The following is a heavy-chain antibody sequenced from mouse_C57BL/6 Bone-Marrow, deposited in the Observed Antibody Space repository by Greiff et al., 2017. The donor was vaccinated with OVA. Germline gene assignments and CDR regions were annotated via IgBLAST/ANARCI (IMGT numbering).Heavy chain of an antibody. V-gene: IGHV1-81*01. D-gene: IGHD1-1*01. CDR2: IYPRSGNT. Sequence: VQLQQSGAELARPGASVKLSCKASGYTFTSYGISWVKQRTGQGLEWIGEIYPRSGNTYYNEKFKGKATLTADKSSSTAYMELRSLTSKDSAVYFCARPYYYCSSPFAYWGQGTLVTVSA. CDR3: ARPYYYCSSPFAY. J-gene: IGHJ3*01. CDR1: GYTFTSYG.